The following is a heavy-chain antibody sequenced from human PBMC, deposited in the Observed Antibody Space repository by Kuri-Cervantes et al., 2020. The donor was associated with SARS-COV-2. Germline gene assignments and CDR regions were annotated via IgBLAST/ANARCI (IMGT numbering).Heavy chain of an antibody. CDR2: ISGSGGST. Sequence: ETLSLTCAAFGFSFSSFAMSWVRQAPGKGLGWVSAISGSGGSTYYADSVKGRFTLTRNNSKNTLYLKMNRLRAEDTAVYYCAKIGTQYCSAGSCYVDYWGQGTLVTVSS. CDR1: GFSFSSFA. D-gene: IGHD2-15*01. CDR3: AKIGTQYCSAGSCYVDY. J-gene: IGHJ4*02. V-gene: IGHV3-23*01.